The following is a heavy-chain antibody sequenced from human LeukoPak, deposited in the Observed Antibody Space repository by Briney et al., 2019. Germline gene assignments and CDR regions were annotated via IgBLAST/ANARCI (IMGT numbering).Heavy chain of an antibody. CDR2: LNEDGNRK. CDR1: GFTFSSYG. J-gene: IGHJ4*02. CDR3: ARAVTSTEGY. Sequence: PGRSLRLSCAASGFTFSSYGMHWVRQAPGKGLEWVASLNEDGNRKYYVDSVKGRFTISRDNARKSLYLEMNSLRAEDTAVYYCARAVTSTEGYWGQGTLVTVSS. V-gene: IGHV3-7*03.